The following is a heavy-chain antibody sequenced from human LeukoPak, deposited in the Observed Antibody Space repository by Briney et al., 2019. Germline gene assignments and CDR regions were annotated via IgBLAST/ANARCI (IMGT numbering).Heavy chain of an antibody. V-gene: IGHV3-21*01. J-gene: IGHJ4*02. Sequence: GGSLRLSCAVSGFSLYTYSMNWVRQAPGKGLEWVSSITSTSTYIYYADSVKGRFTISRDNAKNSLYLQMNSLRAEDTAVYYCASSPEGSIVPVGYFDYWGQGTLVTVSS. CDR2: ITSTSTYI. CDR3: ASSPEGSIVPVGYFDY. CDR1: GFSLYTYS. D-gene: IGHD2-8*02.